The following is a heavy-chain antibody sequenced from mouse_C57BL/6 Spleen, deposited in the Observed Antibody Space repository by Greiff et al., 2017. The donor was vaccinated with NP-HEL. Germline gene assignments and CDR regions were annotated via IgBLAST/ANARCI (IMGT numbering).Heavy chain of an antibody. CDR2: IWSDGST. D-gene: IGHD4-1*01. J-gene: IGHJ4*01. CDR1: GFSLTSYG. CDR3: ARHNWDGGGYAMDY. Sequence: QVQLKQSGPGLVAPSQCLSITCTVSGFSLTSYGVHWVRQPPGKGLEWLVVIWSDGSTTYNSALKSRLSISKDNSKSQVFLKMNSLQTDDTAMYYCARHNWDGGGYAMDYWGQGTSVTVSS. V-gene: IGHV2-6-1*01.